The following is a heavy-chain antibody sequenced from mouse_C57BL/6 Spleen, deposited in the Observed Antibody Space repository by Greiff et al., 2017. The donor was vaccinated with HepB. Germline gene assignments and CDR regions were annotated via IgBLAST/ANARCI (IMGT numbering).Heavy chain of an antibody. CDR1: GYTFTSYG. J-gene: IGHJ4*01. CDR3: ARLQDYAMDY. Sequence: VQLQQSGAELARPGASVKLSCKASGYTFTSYGISWVKQRTGQGLEWIGEIYPRSGSTYYNEKFKGKATLTADKSSSTAYMELRSLTSEDSAVYFCARLQDYAMDYWGQGTSVTVSS. V-gene: IGHV1-81*01. CDR2: IYPRSGST.